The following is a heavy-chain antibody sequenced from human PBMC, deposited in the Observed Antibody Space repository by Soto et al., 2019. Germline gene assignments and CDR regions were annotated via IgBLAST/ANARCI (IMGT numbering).Heavy chain of an antibody. D-gene: IGHD2-2*01. J-gene: IGHJ5*02. CDR1: GYTFTSYY. V-gene: IGHV1-46*03. CDR2: INPSGGST. CDR3: ARDPGSIVVVPAAIQSCFDP. Sequence: ASVKVSCKASGYTFTSYYMHWVRQAPGQGLEWMGIINPSGGSTSYAQKFQGRVTMTRDTSTSTVYMELSSLRSEDTAVYYCARDPGSIVVVPAAIQSCFDPWGQGTLVTISS.